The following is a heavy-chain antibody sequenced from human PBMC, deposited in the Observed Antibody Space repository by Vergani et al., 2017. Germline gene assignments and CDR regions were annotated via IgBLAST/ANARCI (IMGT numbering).Heavy chain of an antibody. V-gene: IGHV1-46*03. CDR1: GYPFTSYY. J-gene: IGHJ3*02. D-gene: IGHD3-10*01. CDR2: INPSGGST. Sequence: QVQLVQSGAEVKKPGASVKVSCKASGYPFTSYYMHWVRQAPGQGLEWMGIINPSGGSTSYAQKFQGRVTMTRDTSTSTVYMELRSLRSEDTAVYYCARWGITMVRGVISAYAFDIWGQGTTVTVSS. CDR3: ARWGITMVRGVISAYAFDI.